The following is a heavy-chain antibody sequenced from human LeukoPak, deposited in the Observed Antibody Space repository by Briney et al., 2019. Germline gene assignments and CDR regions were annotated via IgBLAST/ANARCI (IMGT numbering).Heavy chain of an antibody. J-gene: IGHJ4*02. CDR3: ARGALGTMPFDY. CDR2: IIPIFGTA. Sequence: SVKVSCKASGGTFSSYAISWVRQAPGQGLEWMGGIIPIFGTANYAQKFQGRVTITADESTSTAYMELSSLRSEDTAVYCCARGALGTMPFDYWGQGTLVTVSS. D-gene: IGHD1-7*01. V-gene: IGHV1-69*13. CDR1: GGTFSSYA.